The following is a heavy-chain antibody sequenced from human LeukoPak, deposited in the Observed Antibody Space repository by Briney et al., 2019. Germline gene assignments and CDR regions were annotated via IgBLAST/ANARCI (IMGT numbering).Heavy chain of an antibody. CDR3: ARGKIRYGSGSYYQRYYYFDY. D-gene: IGHD3-10*01. V-gene: IGHV1-8*01. CDR1: GYTFTSYD. CDR2: MNPNSGNT. Sequence: ASVKVSCKASGYTFTSYDINWVRQATGQGLEWMGWMNPNSGNTGYAQKFQGRFTITRNNSISTAYMELSSLRSEDTAVYYCARGKIRYGSGSYYQRYYYFDYWGQGTLVTVSS. J-gene: IGHJ4*02.